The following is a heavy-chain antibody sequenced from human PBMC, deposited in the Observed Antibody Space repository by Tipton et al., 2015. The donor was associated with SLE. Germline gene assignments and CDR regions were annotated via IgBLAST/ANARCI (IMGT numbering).Heavy chain of an antibody. CDR1: GDSISSDNYS. V-gene: IGHV4-61*02. CDR3: AREKVAPSGLSYFDY. D-gene: IGHD2-15*01. J-gene: IGHJ4*02. CDR2: IYASGST. Sequence: TLSLTCSVSGDSISSDNYSRSWIRQPAGKGLEWIGRIYASGSTNYNPSLKSRVTISLDMSKNQFSLKLGSAAAADTAMYYCAREKVAPSGLSYFDYWGQGTLVTVSS.